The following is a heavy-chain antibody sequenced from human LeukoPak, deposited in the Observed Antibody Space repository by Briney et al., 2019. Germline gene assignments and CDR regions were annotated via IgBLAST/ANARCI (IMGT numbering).Heavy chain of an antibody. CDR1: GFTFSSYA. CDR2: ISGSGGST. D-gene: IGHD3-3*01. J-gene: IGHJ4*02. CDR3: AKDPYYDFWSGYYTGDYFDY. V-gene: IGHV3-23*01. Sequence: PGGSLRLSCAASGFTFSSYAMSWVRQAPGKGLEWVSAISGSGGSTYYADSVKGRFTISRDNSKNTLYLQMNSLRAEDTAVYYCAKDPYYDFWSGYYTGDYFDYWGQGTLVTVSS.